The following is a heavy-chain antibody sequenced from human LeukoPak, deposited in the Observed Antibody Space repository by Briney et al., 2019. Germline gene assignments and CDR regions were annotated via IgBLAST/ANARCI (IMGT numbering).Heavy chain of an antibody. CDR1: GDSIISYY. CDR3: AREGVARFHY. J-gene: IGHJ4*02. Sequence: SETLSLTCTVSGDSIISYYWNWIRQPPGKGLEWIGYIYYSGSPNYNPSLKSRVTISLDTSKNQFSLKLSSVTAADTAVYYCAREGVARFHYWGLGTLVTVSS. CDR2: IYYSGSP. D-gene: IGHD3-3*01. V-gene: IGHV4-59*01.